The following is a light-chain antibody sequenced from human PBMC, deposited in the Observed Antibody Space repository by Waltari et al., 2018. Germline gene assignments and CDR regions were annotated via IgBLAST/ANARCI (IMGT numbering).Light chain of an antibody. CDR1: QSVLYTSNNKNN. CDR2: GAS. Sequence: DIVMTQSPDSLAVSLGERATINCKSSQSVLYTSNNKNNLAWFQQKPGQPPKLLIYGASTRESGVPDRFSVRGSGTEFSLTISSLQAEDVAVYFCQQFHSTPITFGQGTRLEI. CDR3: QQFHSTPIT. V-gene: IGKV4-1*01. J-gene: IGKJ5*01.